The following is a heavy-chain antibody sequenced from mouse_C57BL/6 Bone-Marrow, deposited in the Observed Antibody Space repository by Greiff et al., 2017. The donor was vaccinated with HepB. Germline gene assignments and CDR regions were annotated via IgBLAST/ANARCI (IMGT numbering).Heavy chain of an antibody. Sequence: VQLVESGAELVKPGASVKMSCKASGYTFTSYWITWVKQRPGQGLEWIGDIYPGSGSTNYNEKFKSKATLTVDTSSSTAYMQLSSLTSEDSAVYYCARRTGYGPFFDYWGQGTTLTVSS. J-gene: IGHJ2*01. CDR2: IYPGSGST. V-gene: IGHV1-55*01. D-gene: IGHD1-1*02. CDR1: GYTFTSYW. CDR3: ARRTGYGPFFDY.